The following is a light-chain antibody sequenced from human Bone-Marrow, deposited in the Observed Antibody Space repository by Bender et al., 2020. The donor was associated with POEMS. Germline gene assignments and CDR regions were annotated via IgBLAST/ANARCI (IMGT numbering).Light chain of an antibody. CDR3: CSYVGKYV. V-gene: IGLV2-14*01. Sequence: QSALTQPASVSGSPGQSITISCTGTSSDVGGYNYVSWYQQHPGKAPKLMIYEVSNRPSGVSNRFSGSKSGNAASLTISGLQPEDEADYYCCSYVGKYVFGTGTKVTVL. CDR2: EVS. CDR1: SSDVGGYNY. J-gene: IGLJ1*01.